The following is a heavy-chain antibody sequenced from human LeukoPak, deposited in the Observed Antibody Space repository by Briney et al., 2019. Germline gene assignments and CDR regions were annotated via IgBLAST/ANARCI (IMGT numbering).Heavy chain of an antibody. J-gene: IGHJ4*02. V-gene: IGHV1-2*02. CDR2: MNPHSGGA. CDR1: GYTFTGYY. CDR3: AKIDYGSGSHDY. D-gene: IGHD3-10*01. Sequence: ASVKVSCKASGYTFTGYYLHWVRQAPGKGLEWIGWMNPHSGGADFSQKFQGRVTMTRNTSISTAYLEVNRVRSDDTAVYYCAKIDYGSGSHDYWGQGTLVTVSS.